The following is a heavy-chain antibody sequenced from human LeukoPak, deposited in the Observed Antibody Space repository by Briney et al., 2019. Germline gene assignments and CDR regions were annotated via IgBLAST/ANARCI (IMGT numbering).Heavy chain of an antibody. V-gene: IGHV3-23*01. J-gene: IGHJ4*02. CDR3: AKDFGYCINGVCYGTPFDY. D-gene: IGHD2-8*01. Sequence: GGSLRLSCAASGFTFSSYAMSWVRQAPGRGLEWVSGISGSGGSTYYADSVKGRFTISRDNSKDTLYLQMNGLRAEDTAVYYCAKDFGYCINGVCYGTPFDYWGQGTLVTVSS. CDR2: ISGSGGST. CDR1: GFTFSSYA.